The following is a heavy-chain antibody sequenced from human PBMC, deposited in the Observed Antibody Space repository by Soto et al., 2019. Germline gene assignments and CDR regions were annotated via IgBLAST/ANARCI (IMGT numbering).Heavy chain of an antibody. CDR1: GYTFSSNG. D-gene: IGHD6-19*01. CDR2: ISGHNGDT. CDR3: TRDLRTDSSAWQSYFYYYYGMDV. J-gene: IGHJ6*02. Sequence: QVRLVQSGAEVKKPGASVKVSCKASGYTFSSNGISWVRQAPGQGLEWMGWISGHNGDTNYAQKFQGRVTRTTNTSTSTAYIDLRSLKSDATAAYYSTRDLRTDSSAWQSYFYYYYGMDVWGQGTTVTVSS. V-gene: IGHV1-18*01.